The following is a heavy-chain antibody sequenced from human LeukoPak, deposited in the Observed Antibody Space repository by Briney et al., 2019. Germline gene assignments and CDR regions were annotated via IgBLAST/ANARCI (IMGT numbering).Heavy chain of an antibody. D-gene: IGHD3-10*01. J-gene: IGHJ6*02. CDR3: ARDLGDYGSGTSTGMDV. Sequence: SETLSLTCTVSGGSISGGDYYWSWIRQPPGKGLEWIGYIYYSGSTYYNPSLKSRVTIPVDTSKNQFSLKLSSVTAADTAVYYCARDLGDYGSGTSTGMDVWGQGTTVTVSS. CDR2: IYYSGST. V-gene: IGHV4-30-4*01. CDR1: GGSISGGDYY.